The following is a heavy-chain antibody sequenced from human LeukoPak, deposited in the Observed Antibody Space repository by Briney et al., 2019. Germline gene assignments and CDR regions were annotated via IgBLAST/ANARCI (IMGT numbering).Heavy chain of an antibody. CDR3: ARGGDYDILTGYSPYYYYYYMDV. Sequence: SETLSLTCTVSGGSISSYYWSWIRQPPGKGLEWIGYIYYSGSTNYNPSLKSRVTISVETSKNQFSLKLSSVTAADTAVYYCARGGDYDILTGYSPYYYYYYMDVWGKGTTVTISS. V-gene: IGHV4-59*01. J-gene: IGHJ6*03. CDR1: GGSISSYY. CDR2: IYYSGST. D-gene: IGHD3-9*01.